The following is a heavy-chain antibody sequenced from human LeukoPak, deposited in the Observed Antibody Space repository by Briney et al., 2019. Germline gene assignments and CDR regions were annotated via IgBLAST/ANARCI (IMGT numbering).Heavy chain of an antibody. CDR2: INQSGSA. CDR1: GRSFSGYY. Sequence: SSDTLSLTCAVCGRSFSGYYWSWIRQPPGKGLEWIGEINQSGSANYHPCLNSRVTISVDTSKNQFSLKLSSVTAADTAVYYCARSGSHKPTLRFLEVNKRSWFDPWGQGTLVTVSS. CDR3: ARSGSHKPTLRFLEVNKRSWFDP. V-gene: IGHV4-34*01. J-gene: IGHJ5*02. D-gene: IGHD3-3*01.